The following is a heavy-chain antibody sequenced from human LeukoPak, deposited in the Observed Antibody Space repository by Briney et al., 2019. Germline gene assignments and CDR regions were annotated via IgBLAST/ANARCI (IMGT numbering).Heavy chain of an antibody. CDR3: AAVGESGYGSPFDY. CDR1: GYTFTSNY. J-gene: IGHJ4*02. Sequence: ASVKVSCKAFGYTFTSNYMHWVRQAPGQGPEWMGVISPSGGSTTYAQKFQERVTITRDMSTSTAYMELSSLRSEDTAVYYCAAVGESGYGSPFDYWGQGTLVTVSS. CDR2: ISPSGGST. V-gene: IGHV1-46*01. D-gene: IGHD5-12*01.